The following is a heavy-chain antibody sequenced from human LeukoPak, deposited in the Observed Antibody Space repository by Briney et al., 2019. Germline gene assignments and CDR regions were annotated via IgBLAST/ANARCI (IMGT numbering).Heavy chain of an antibody. CDR3: ARVGRGLYSMDA. CDR1: GFTFSSYS. V-gene: IGHV3-48*02. Sequence: GGSLTLSCAASGFTFSSYSMNWVRQTPGQGLEWVSYIINSGGTIHYAGSVQGQFTSSRDNAKNSLYLQMNSLRDEDTAVYYCARVGRGLYSMDAWGQGTTVTVSS. J-gene: IGHJ6*02. D-gene: IGHD3-10*01. CDR2: IINSGGTI.